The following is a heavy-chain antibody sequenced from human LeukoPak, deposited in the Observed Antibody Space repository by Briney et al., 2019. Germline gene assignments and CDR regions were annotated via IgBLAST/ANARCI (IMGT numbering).Heavy chain of an antibody. V-gene: IGHV1-46*01. D-gene: IGHD4-17*01. CDR3: ARMTTVTTGLDY. J-gene: IGHJ4*02. Sequence: ASVKVSCKASGYSFTSYFIHWVRQAPGQGLESMGIINPSGGSASYAQKFQGRVTKTRDMSTSTVYMELSSLRSEDTAVYYCARMTTVTTGLDYWGQGTLVTVSS. CDR2: INPSGGSA. CDR1: GYSFTSYF.